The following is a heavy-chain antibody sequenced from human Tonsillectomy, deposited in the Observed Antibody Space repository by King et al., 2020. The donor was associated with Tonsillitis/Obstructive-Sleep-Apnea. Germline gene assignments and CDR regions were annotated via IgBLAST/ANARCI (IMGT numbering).Heavy chain of an antibody. CDR1: GYSFTTYW. CDR3: AGHGHPAVVLYTGPDY. Sequence: QLVQSGAEVRKPGESLKIACKGSGYSFTTYWIGWVRQVPGKGLEWMGIIHPADSDTRYSPSFQGQVTISVDGSISTAFLQWGSLKASDTAIYYFAGHGHPAVVLYTGPDYWGQGTLVTVSS. D-gene: IGHD4-23*01. CDR2: IHPADSDT. J-gene: IGHJ4*02. V-gene: IGHV5-51*01.